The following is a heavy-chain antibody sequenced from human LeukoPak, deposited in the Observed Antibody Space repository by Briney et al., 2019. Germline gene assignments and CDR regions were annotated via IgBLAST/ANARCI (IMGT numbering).Heavy chain of an antibody. V-gene: IGHV3-30-3*01. D-gene: IGHD4-17*01. CDR3: AKAHHTVTPEY. CDR1: GFTFSSYA. J-gene: IGHJ4*02. Sequence: PGGSLRLSCAASGFTFSSYAMHWVRQAPGKGLEWVAVISYDGSNKYYADSVKGRFTISRDNSKNTLYLQMNSLRAEDTAVYYCAKAHHTVTPEYWGQGTLVTVSS. CDR2: ISYDGSNK.